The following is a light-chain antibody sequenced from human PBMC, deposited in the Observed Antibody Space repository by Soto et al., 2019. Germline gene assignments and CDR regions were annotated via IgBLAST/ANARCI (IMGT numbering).Light chain of an antibody. CDR1: QSVSSNY. Sequence: EIVLTQSPGTLALSPGERATLSCRASQSVSSNYLAWYQQKPGQAPKLLIYGASSRATGIPDRFSGSGSGTDFILTISRLEPEEFAMYYCQQSGKLFPPTFGGGTKLEI. V-gene: IGKV3-20*01. CDR3: QQSGKLFPPT. CDR2: GAS. J-gene: IGKJ4*01.